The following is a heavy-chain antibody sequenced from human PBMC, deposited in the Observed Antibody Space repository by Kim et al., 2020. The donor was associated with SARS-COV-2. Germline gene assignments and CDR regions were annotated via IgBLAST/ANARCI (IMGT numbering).Heavy chain of an antibody. Sequence: GGSLRLSCAASGFTFSSYGMHWVRQAPGKGLEWVAVIWYDGSNKYYADSVKGRFTISRDNSKNTLYLQMNSLRAEDTAVYYCARGGFGELWNFDYWGQGTLVTVSS. D-gene: IGHD3-10*01. CDR2: IWYDGSNK. V-gene: IGHV3-33*01. CDR3: ARGGFGELWNFDY. CDR1: GFTFSSYG. J-gene: IGHJ4*02.